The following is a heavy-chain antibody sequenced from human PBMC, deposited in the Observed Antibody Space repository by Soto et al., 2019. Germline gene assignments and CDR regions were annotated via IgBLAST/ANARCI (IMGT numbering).Heavy chain of an antibody. CDR3: ARGEYYVALYSYYYGMDV. CDR2: IIPIFGTA. J-gene: IGHJ6*02. V-gene: IGHV1-69*13. D-gene: IGHD1-26*01. Sequence: SVKVSCKASGGTFSSYAISWVRQAPGQGLEWMGGIIPIFGTANYAQKFQGRVTITADESTSTAYMELSSLRSEDTAVYYCARGEYYVALYSYYYGMDVWGQGTTVTVSS. CDR1: GGTFSSYA.